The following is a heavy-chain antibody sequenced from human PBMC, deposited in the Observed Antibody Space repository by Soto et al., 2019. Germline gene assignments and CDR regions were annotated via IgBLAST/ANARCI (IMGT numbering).Heavy chain of an antibody. D-gene: IGHD3-10*01. CDR3: RITMVRGNQLKDY. CDR1: GGSISSYY. J-gene: IGHJ4*02. Sequence: SETLSLTCTVSGGSISSYYWSWIRQPPGKGLEWIGYIYYSGSTNYNPSLKSRVTISVDTSKNQFSLKLSSVTAADTAVYYCRITMVRGNQLKDYWGQGTLVTVSS. V-gene: IGHV4-59*01. CDR2: IYYSGST.